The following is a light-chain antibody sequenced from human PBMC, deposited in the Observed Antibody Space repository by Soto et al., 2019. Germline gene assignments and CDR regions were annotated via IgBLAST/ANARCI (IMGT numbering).Light chain of an antibody. J-gene: IGKJ5*01. CDR1: QSVSSY. V-gene: IGKV3-11*01. CDR2: DAS. Sequence: IVLTQSPATLSLSPGERATLSCRASQSVSSYLAWYQQKPGQAPRLLIYDASNRATGIPARFSGSGSGTDFTLTISSLEPEDFATYYCQQLFDSPITFGQGTRLEIK. CDR3: QQLFDSPIT.